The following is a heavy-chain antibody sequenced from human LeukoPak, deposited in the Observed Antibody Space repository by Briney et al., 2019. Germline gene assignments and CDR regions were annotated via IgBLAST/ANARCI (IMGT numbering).Heavy chain of an antibody. Sequence: GGSLRLSCAASGLTFSSYAMMWLRQAPGKGLEWVSAIIGNGGWALYADSVKGRFTISRDNSKNTLYLQMSSLRAEDTAVYYCAKALGSLDPFDIWGQGTMVTVSS. CDR1: GLTFSSYA. J-gene: IGHJ3*02. CDR3: AKALGSLDPFDI. D-gene: IGHD3-16*01. CDR2: IIGNGGWA. V-gene: IGHV3-23*01.